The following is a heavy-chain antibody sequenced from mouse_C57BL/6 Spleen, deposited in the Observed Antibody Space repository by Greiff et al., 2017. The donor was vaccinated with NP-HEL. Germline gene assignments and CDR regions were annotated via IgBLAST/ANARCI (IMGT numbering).Heavy chain of an antibody. CDR1: GYTFTSYW. V-gene: IGHV1-64*01. CDR2: IHPNSGST. J-gene: IGHJ3*01. D-gene: IGHD2-9*01. CDR3: ARSRTSYGYEGAWFAY. Sequence: QVQLQQPGAELVKPGASVKLSCKASGYTFTSYWMHWVKQRPGQGLEWIGMIHPNSGSTNYNEKFKSKATLTVDKSSSTAYMQLSSLTSEDSAVYYCARSRTSYGYEGAWFAYWGQGTLVTVSA.